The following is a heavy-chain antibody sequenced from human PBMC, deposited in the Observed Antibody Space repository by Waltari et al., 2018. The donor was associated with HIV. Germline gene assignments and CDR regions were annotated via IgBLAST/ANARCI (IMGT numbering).Heavy chain of an antibody. D-gene: IGHD1-1*01. J-gene: IGHJ4*02. CDR2: IKSKTDGGTT. Sequence: EVQLVESGGGLVKPGGSLRLSCAASGFTFSAARMSWVRQAPGKGLEWVGRIKSKTDGGTTDYAAPVKGRFTISRDDSKNTLYLQMNSLKSEDTAVYYCIHSKVLARDEYWGQGTLVTVSS. CDR3: IHSKVLARDEY. CDR1: GFTFSAAR. V-gene: IGHV3-15*01.